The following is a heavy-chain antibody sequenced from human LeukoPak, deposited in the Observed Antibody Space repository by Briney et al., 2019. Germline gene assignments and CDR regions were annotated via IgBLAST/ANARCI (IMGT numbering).Heavy chain of an antibody. J-gene: IGHJ5*02. V-gene: IGHV4-59*01. CDR2: IYYSGST. Sequence: SETLSLTCTVSGGSISSYYWSWIRQPPGKGLEWIGYIYYSGSTNYNPSLKSRVTISVDTSKNQFSLKLSSVTAADTAVYYCAGDKNSYGPGDWFDPWGQGTLVTVSS. CDR1: GGSISSYY. D-gene: IGHD5-18*01. CDR3: AGDKNSYGPGDWFDP.